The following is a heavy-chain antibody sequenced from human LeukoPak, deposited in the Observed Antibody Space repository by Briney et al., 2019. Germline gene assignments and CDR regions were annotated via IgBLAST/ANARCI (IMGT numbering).Heavy chain of an antibody. CDR3: AREPDSGFGY. CDR2: INPNSGGT. CDR1: GYTFTSYG. J-gene: IGHJ4*02. Sequence: ASVKVSCKASGYTFTSYGISWVRQAPGQGLEWMGWINPNSGGTNYAQKFQGRVTMTRDTSISTAYMELSRLRSDDTAVYYCAREPDSGFGYWGQGTLVTVSS. D-gene: IGHD3-22*01. V-gene: IGHV1-2*02.